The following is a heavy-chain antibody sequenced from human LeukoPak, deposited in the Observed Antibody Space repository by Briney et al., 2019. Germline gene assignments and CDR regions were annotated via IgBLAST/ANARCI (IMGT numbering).Heavy chain of an antibody. CDR2: IYYSGST. J-gene: IGHJ4*02. V-gene: IGHV4-61*01. D-gene: IGHD5-18*01. CDR1: GGSISSSSYY. Sequence: SETLSLTCTVSGGSISSSSYYWSWIRQPPGKGLEWIGYIYYSGSTNYNPSLKSRVTISVDTSKNQFSLKLSSVTAADTAVYYCARGGFLLSADTAMVPHYDYWGQGTLVTVSS. CDR3: ARGGFLLSADTAMVPHYDY.